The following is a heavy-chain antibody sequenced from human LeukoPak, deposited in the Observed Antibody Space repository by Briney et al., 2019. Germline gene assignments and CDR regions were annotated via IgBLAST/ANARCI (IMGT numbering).Heavy chain of an antibody. CDR3: ARGVWFGELSESYFDY. D-gene: IGHD3-10*01. CDR2: IYPGDSDT. V-gene: IGHV5-51*01. J-gene: IGHJ4*02. Sequence: GESLKISCKGSGYSFTSYWIGWVRQMPGKGLEWMGIIYPGDSDTRYSPSFQGQVTISADKSISTAYLQWSSLKASDTAMYYCARGVWFGELSESYFDYWGQGTLVTVSS. CDR1: GYSFTSYW.